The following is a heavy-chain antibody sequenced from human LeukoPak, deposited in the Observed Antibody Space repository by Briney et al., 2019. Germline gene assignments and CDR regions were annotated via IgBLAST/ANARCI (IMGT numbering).Heavy chain of an antibody. CDR2: IIPIFGTA. V-gene: IGHV1-69*05. J-gene: IGHJ4*02. Sequence: SVKVSCKASGGTFSSYAISWVRQAPGQGLEWMGGIIPIFGTANYAQRFQGRVTITTDKSTSTAYMELSSLRSEDTAVYYCARVNALRYYFDYWGQGTLVTVSS. CDR3: ARVNALRYYFDY. D-gene: IGHD3-16*01. CDR1: GGTFSSYA.